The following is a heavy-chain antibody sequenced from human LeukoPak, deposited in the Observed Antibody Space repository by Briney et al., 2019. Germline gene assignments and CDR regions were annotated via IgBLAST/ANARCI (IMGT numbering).Heavy chain of an antibody. V-gene: IGHV4-59*01. Sequence: PSETLSLTCTVSGGSISSYYWSWIRQPPGKGLEWIGYIYYSGSTNYNPSLKSRVTISVDTSKNQFSLKLSSVTAADTAVYYCARDRVASAGPWFDPWGQGTLVTVSS. CDR1: GGSISSYY. J-gene: IGHJ5*02. CDR3: ARDRVASAGPWFDP. CDR2: IYYSGST. D-gene: IGHD2-15*01.